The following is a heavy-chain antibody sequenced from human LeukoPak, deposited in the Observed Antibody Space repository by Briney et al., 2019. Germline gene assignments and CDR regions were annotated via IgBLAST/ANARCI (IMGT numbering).Heavy chain of an antibody. CDR1: GGSISSCGYY. Sequence: SETLSLTCTVSGGSISSCGYYWSWGRQHPGKGLEWIGYIYYRGSTYYNPSLKSRVTISVDTSKSQFSLKLSSVTAADTAVYYCARSPWVPAAIRWKDWFDPWGQGTLVTVSS. D-gene: IGHD2-2*01. CDR3: ARSPWVPAAIRWKDWFDP. CDR2: IYYRGST. V-gene: IGHV4-31*03. J-gene: IGHJ5*02.